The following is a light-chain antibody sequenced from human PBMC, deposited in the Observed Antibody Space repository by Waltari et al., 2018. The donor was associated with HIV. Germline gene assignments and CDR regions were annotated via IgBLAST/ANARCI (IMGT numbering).Light chain of an antibody. V-gene: IGLV4-69*01. Sequence: QLVLTQSPSASASLRASVKLTCTLSSGHINYAIAWHQHRPEKGPRYLMRVNSDGSHIQGDGIPDRFSVSSSGAERHLIISRLQSEYEADDYCQTWTTGIVLFGGGTKLTVL. CDR2: VNSDGSH. CDR1: SGHINYA. CDR3: QTWTTGIVL. J-gene: IGLJ2*01.